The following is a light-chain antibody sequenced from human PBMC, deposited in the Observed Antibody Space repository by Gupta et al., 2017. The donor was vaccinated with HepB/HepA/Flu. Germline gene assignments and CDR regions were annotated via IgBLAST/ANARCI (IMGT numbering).Light chain of an antibody. CDR2: GAS. V-gene: IGKV1-12*01. CDR3: KQTKSDPFT. J-gene: IGKJ4*01. CDR1: HRISTW. Sequence: DIHMSPSPSSVSASVGDTVTITCRASHRISTWVAWYQQKPGRAPKLLIFGASSLQSGVPSRFSGSGSGTDFTLKISTVQPEDVATYYCKQTKSDPFTFGGGTKVEIK.